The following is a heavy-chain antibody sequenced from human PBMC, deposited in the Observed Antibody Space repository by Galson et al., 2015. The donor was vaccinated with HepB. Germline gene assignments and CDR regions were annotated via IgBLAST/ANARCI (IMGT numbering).Heavy chain of an antibody. CDR1: GYTFTSYY. CDR2: INPSGGST. D-gene: IGHD3-3*01. Sequence: SVKVSCKASGYTFTSYYMHWVRQAPGQGLEWMGIINPSGGSTSYAQKLQGRVTMTRDTSTSTVYMELSSLRSEDTAVYYCARGSGQVQSAFDIWGQGTMVTVSS. J-gene: IGHJ3*02. CDR3: ARGSGQVQSAFDI. V-gene: IGHV1-46*04.